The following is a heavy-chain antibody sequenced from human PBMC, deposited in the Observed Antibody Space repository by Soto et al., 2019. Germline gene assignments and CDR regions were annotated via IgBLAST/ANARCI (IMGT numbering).Heavy chain of an antibody. J-gene: IGHJ4*02. CDR1: GFTFSDYY. V-gene: IGHV3-11*05. D-gene: IGHD1-26*01. Sequence: QVQLVESGGGLVKPGGSLRLSCAASGFTFSDYYMSWIRQAPGKGLEWISYISSSSSYTNYADSVKGRFTISRDNAKNSLYLQMNSLRAEETAVYYCARDPYSGSSYSDYWGQGTLVTVSS. CDR3: ARDPYSGSSYSDY. CDR2: ISSSSSYT.